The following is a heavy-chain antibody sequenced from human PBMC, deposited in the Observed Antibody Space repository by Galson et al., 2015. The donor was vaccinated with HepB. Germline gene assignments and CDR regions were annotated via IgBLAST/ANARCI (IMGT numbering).Heavy chain of an antibody. CDR3: AKIRRIVVVTGDAFDI. Sequence: SLRLSCAASGFTFSSYWMSWVRQAPGKGLEWVANIKQDGSEKYYVDSVKGRFTISRDNAKNSLYLQMNSLRAEDTAVYYCAKIRRIVVVTGDAFDIWGQGTMVTVSS. D-gene: IGHD2-21*02. CDR1: GFTFSSYW. CDR2: IKQDGSEK. J-gene: IGHJ3*02. V-gene: IGHV3-7*03.